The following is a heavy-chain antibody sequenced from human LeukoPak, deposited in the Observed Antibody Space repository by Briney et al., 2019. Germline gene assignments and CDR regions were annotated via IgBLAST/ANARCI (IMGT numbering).Heavy chain of an antibody. D-gene: IGHD3-3*01. V-gene: IGHV1-2*02. J-gene: IGHJ4*02. CDR2: INPNSGGT. CDR3: ARDRGSGYLSDY. CDR1: GYTFTGYY. Sequence: ASVKVSCNASGYTFTGYYMHWVRQAPGQGLEWMGWINPNSGGTNYAQKFQGRVTMTRDTSISTAYMELSRLRSDDTAVYYCARDRGSGYLSDYWGQGTLVTVSS.